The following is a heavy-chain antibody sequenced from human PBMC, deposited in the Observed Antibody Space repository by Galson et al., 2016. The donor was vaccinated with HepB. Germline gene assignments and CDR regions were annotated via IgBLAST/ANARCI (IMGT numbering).Heavy chain of an antibody. D-gene: IGHD1-26*01. Sequence: SVKVSCKASGYTFTSYGISWVRQAPGQGLEWMGWISAYNGNTNYAQKLQGRVTMTTDTSTSTAYMELRSLRSDDTAVYYCARVGWGMGATVYFDYWGQGTLVTVSS. CDR2: ISAYNGNT. V-gene: IGHV1-18*04. J-gene: IGHJ4*02. CDR3: ARVGWGMGATVYFDY. CDR1: GYTFTSYG.